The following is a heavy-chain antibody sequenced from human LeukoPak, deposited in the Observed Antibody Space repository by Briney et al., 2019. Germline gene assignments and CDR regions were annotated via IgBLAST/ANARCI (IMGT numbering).Heavy chain of an antibody. J-gene: IGHJ4*02. CDR3: AKAPSYDILTGYYADY. Sequence: GGSLRLSCAASGFTFSSYATSWVRQAPGKGLEWVSAISGSGGSTYYADSVKGRFAISRDNSKNTLYLQMNSLRAEDTAVYYCAKAPSYDILTGYYADYWGQGTLVTVSS. V-gene: IGHV3-23*01. CDR1: GFTFSSYA. CDR2: ISGSGGST. D-gene: IGHD3-9*01.